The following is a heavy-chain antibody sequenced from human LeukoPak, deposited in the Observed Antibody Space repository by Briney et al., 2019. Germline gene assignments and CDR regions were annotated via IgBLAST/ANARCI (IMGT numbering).Heavy chain of an antibody. J-gene: IGHJ4*02. CDR1: GFTFSSYS. V-gene: IGHV3-21*01. CDR3: AKGKDSVAGATNDY. CDR2: IRSSGTYK. D-gene: IGHD6-19*01. Sequence: GGSLRLSCAVSGFTFSSYSMSWVRPAPGKGLEWVSSIRSSGTYKYYADTVKGRFTISRDNAKNSLYLQMNSLRAEDTAVYYCAKGKDSVAGATNDYWGQGTLVTVSS.